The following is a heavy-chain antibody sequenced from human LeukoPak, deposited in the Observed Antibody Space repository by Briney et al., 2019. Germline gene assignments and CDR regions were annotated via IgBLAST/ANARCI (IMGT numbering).Heavy chain of an antibody. CDR1: NGSINNYY. CDR3: ARGGYTGTSFNY. Sequence: SETLSLTCTVSNGSINNYYWSWIRQPPGKGLEWIGYISYSGSTNYSPSLKSRVTISVDSSKHQFSLELNSVTAADTAVYYCARGGYTGTSFNYWGQGTLVTVSS. CDR2: ISYSGST. V-gene: IGHV4-59*08. D-gene: IGHD5-12*01. J-gene: IGHJ4*02.